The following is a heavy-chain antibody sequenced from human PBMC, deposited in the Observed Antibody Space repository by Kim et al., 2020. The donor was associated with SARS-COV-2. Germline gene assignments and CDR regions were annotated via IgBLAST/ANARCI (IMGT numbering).Heavy chain of an antibody. D-gene: IGHD4-17*01. J-gene: IGHJ6*02. V-gene: IGHV3-33*01. CDR2: IWYDGSNK. Sequence: GGSLRLSCAASGFTFSSYGMHWVRQAPGKGLEWVAVIWYDGSNKYYADSVKGRFTISRDNSKNTLYLQMNSLRAEDTAVYYCARDAYDYGMIYYYYGMDVWDPGTTVTVSS. CDR1: GFTFSSYG. CDR3: ARDAYDYGMIYYYYGMDV.